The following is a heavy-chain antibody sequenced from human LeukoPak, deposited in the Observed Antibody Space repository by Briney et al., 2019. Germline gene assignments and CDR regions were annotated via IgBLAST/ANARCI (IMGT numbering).Heavy chain of an antibody. CDR1: GLTVSSSY. CDR2: IYIGDNP. V-gene: IGHV3-53*01. CDR3: ARDRPGGSSWSWFDP. J-gene: IGHJ5*02. Sequence: GGSLRLSCAASGLTVSSSYMSWVRQAPGKGLEWVSIIYIGDNPHYADSVKGRFTISRDNSKNTLYLRMNSLRAEDTAVYFCARDRPGGSSWSWFDPWGQGTLVTVSS. D-gene: IGHD6-13*01.